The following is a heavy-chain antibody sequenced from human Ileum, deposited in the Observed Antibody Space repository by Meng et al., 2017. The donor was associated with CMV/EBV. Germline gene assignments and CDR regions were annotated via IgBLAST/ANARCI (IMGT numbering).Heavy chain of an antibody. CDR3: ASESVRIGDNFSY. CDR1: GHTVDANH. J-gene: IGHJ4*02. D-gene: IGHD3-10*01. Sequence: CAASGHTVDANHMSWVRQAPGKGLVYVSLIYSSGSTYYTCSVKGRFTVSRDNSKNRLYLHMNSLKIDDTAVYYCASESVRIGDNFSYWGQGTLVTVSS. CDR2: IYSSGST. V-gene: IGHV3-66*03.